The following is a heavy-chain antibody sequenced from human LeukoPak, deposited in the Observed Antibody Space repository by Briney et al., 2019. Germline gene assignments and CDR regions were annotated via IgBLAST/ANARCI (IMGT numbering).Heavy chain of an antibody. CDR3: ARAKRGYSGYGFTEVIDY. Sequence: ASVKVSCKASGYNLTSYGISWVRQAPGQGLEWMGWISAYNGNTNYAQKLQGRVTMTTDTSTSTAYMELRSLRSDDTAVYYCARAKRGYSGYGFTEVIDYWGQGTLVTVSS. J-gene: IGHJ4*02. CDR2: ISAYNGNT. V-gene: IGHV1-18*04. D-gene: IGHD5-12*01. CDR1: GYNLTSYG.